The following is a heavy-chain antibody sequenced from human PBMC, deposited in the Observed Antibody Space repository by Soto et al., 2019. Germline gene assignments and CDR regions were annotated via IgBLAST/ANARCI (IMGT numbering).Heavy chain of an antibody. CDR2: ISSSGSTI. D-gene: IGHD5-12*01. V-gene: IGHV3-48*03. J-gene: IGHJ4*01. CDR1: GFTFSSYE. Sequence: PWVSLRFADAASGFTFSSYEMNWVRQATGKGLEWVSYISSSGSTIYYADSVKGRFTSSSDNAKTSMYLQMNSLSAEDTAVYYCSRGAPKNHIGATIAPAFWGQGTLVTVSS. CDR3: SRGAPKNHIGATIAPAF.